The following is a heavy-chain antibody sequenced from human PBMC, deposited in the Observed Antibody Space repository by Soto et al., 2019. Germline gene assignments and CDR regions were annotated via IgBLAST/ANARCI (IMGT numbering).Heavy chain of an antibody. D-gene: IGHD6-19*01. Sequence: PGGSLRLSCAASGFTFSSYWMHWVRQGPGKGLVWVSRINTDGSSTSYADSVKGRFTVSRDNAKNTLYLQMNSLSVEDTAVYYCARLLAVSGINYWGQGALVTVSS. CDR1: GFTFSSYW. J-gene: IGHJ4*02. V-gene: IGHV3-74*01. CDR3: ARLLAVSGINY. CDR2: INTDGSST.